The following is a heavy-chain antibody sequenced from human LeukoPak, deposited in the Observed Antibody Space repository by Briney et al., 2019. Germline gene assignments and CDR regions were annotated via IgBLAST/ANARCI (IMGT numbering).Heavy chain of an antibody. J-gene: IGHJ4*02. CDR2: ISNDGSNY. Sequence: GGSLRLSCAVSGFTFNTYGIHWVRQTPGKGLEWVALISNDGSNYYYADSVKGRFTISRANSKNKMDLQMDSLRAADTAVYYCAKQLYSGGHEIFDFWGQGTLVTVSS. V-gene: IGHV3-30*18. D-gene: IGHD2-15*01. CDR3: AKQLYSGGHEIFDF. CDR1: GFTFNTYG.